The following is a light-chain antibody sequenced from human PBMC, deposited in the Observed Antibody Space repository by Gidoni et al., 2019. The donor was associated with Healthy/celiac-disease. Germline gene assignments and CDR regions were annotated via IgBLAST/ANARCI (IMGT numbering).Light chain of an antibody. CDR1: QSVSSY. Sequence: EIVLTQSPATLSLSPGERATLSCRASQSVSSYFSWYQQKPGQAPRLLIYDASNRATGIPARFSGSASGTAFTLTLTSLEPADFSFYYCQQRSNAFGPGTKVDIK. V-gene: IGKV3-11*01. CDR2: DAS. CDR3: QQRSNA. J-gene: IGKJ3*01.